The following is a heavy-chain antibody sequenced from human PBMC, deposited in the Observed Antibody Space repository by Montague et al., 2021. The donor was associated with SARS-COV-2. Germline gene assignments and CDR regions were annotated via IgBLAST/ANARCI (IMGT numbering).Heavy chain of an antibody. CDR1: GYSISSGYY. CDR2: IYHSGST. D-gene: IGHD2-15*01. V-gene: IGHV4-38-2*02. CDR3: ARERRYCSGGSCYSGWFDP. Sequence: SETLSLTCTVSGYSISSGYYWGWIRQPPGKGLEWIGSIYHSGSTYYNPSLKSRDTISVDTSKNQFSLKLSSVTAADTAVYYCARERRYCSGGSCYSGWFDPWGQGTLVTVSS. J-gene: IGHJ5*02.